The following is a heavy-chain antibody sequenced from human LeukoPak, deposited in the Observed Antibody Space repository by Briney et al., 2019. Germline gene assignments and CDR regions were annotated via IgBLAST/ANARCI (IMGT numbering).Heavy chain of an antibody. CDR3: VRRGHSTSWYPDY. V-gene: IGHV3-20*04. J-gene: IGHJ4*02. CDR2: IDLIGSST. CDR1: GFTFSSYA. D-gene: IGHD2-2*01. Sequence: PGGSLRLSCAASGFTFSSYAMSWVRQAPGKGLEWVSGIDLIGSSTGSADSVKGRFTISRDNAKNSLYLQMDSLRAEDTALYYCVRRGHSTSWYPDYWGQGTLVTVSS.